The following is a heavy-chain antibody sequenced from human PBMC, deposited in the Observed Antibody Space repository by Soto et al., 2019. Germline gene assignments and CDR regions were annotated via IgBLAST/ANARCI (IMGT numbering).Heavy chain of an antibody. CDR3: ARFGVSGNSRHFDY. CDR1: GGSVSSGSYY. D-gene: IGHD3-16*01. V-gene: IGHV4-61*01. Sequence: QVQLQESGPGLVKPSETLSLTCTVSGGSVSSGSYYWSWIRQPPGKGLEWIGYIYYSGSTNYNPSLKSRVTISVDTSKNQFSLKLSSVTAADTAVYYCARFGVSGNSRHFDYWGQGTLVTVSS. J-gene: IGHJ4*02. CDR2: IYYSGST.